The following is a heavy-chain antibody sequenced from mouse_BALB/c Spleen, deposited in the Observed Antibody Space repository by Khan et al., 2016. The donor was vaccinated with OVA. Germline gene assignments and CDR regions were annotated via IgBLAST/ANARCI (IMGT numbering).Heavy chain of an antibody. V-gene: IGHV1-4*01. J-gene: IGHJ3*01. D-gene: IGHD2-14*01. Sequence: QVQLQQSGAELARPGASVKMSCKASGYTFTSYTIHWIKLRPGQGLEWIGYINPSNGYTNYNQKFKDKATLTADKSSTTAYMQLSSLTSDDSAVYACVSDGTKYKDDGWFAYWGQGTLVTVSA. CDR1: GYTFTSYT. CDR3: VSDGTKYKDDGWFAY. CDR2: INPSNGYT.